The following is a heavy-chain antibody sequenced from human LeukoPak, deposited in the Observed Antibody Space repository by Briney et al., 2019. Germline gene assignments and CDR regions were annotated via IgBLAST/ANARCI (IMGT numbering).Heavy chain of an antibody. J-gene: IGHJ4*02. CDR1: GFTFSSYA. V-gene: IGHV3-23*01. CDR3: AKVNSGYDGPPDY. Sequence: GGSLRLSCAASGFTFSSYAMSWVRQAPGKGLEWASATSGSGCSTYYADSVKGRFTISRDNSKNTLYLQMNSLRAEDTAVYYCAKVNSGYDGPPDYWGQGTLVTVSS. D-gene: IGHD5-12*01. CDR2: TSGSGCST.